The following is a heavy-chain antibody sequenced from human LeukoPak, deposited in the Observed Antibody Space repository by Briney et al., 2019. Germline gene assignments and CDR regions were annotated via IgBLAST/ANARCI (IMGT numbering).Heavy chain of an antibody. CDR3: ARALRAKVTGTTEYYYYYMDV. V-gene: IGHV1-8*01. D-gene: IGHD1-7*01. CDR1: GYTFTSYD. Sequence: APVKVSCKASGYTFTSYDINWVRQATGQGLEWMGWMNPNSGNTGYAQKFQGRVTMTRNTSISTAYMELSSLRSEDTAVYYCARALRAKVTGTTEYYYYYMDVWGKGTTVTVSS. J-gene: IGHJ6*03. CDR2: MNPNSGNT.